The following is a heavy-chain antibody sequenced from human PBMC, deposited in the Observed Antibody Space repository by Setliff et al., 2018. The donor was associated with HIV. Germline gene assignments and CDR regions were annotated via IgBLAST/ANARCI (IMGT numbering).Heavy chain of an antibody. Sequence: KASETLSLTCTVSGGSISSGSYYWSWIRQPAGKGPEWIGRIYTSGSTNYNPSLKSRVTISVDTSKNQFSLKLSSVTAADTAVYYCARDRIVVVPAAISYYSYGMDVWGQGTTVTVS. CDR3: ARDRIVVVPAAISYYSYGMDV. CDR1: GGSISSGSYY. CDR2: IYTSGST. J-gene: IGHJ6*02. V-gene: IGHV4-61*02. D-gene: IGHD2-2*01.